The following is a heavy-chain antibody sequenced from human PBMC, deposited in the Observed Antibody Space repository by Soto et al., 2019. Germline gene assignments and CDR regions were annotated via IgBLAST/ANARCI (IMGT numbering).Heavy chain of an antibody. J-gene: IGHJ4*02. V-gene: IGHV4-39*01. CDR1: AGSIRNPSNY. D-gene: IGHD7-27*01. CDR3: TRLPLTPRNHFDY. Sequence: SVPLSVTSTVSAGSIRNPSNYWGLQKKPPGKGLEWIGNIYYSGSTSYNPSLKSRVTISIDTSKNQFSLKLTSVTAADTAVYYCTRLPLTPRNHFDYWGQGTLVTVSS. CDR2: IYYSGST.